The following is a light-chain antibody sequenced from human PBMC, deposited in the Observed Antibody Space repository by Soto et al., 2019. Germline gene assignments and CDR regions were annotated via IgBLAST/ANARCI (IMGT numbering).Light chain of an antibody. CDR3: QQRSNWPRT. J-gene: IGKJ1*01. CDR1: QSVSSY. V-gene: IGKV3-11*01. CDR2: DAS. Sequence: DNMLTRSPATLSLSPGERAPLSSRASQSVSSYLALYQQKPGQAPRLLIYDASNRATGIPARFSGSGSGTDFTLTISSLEPEDFAVYYCQQRSNWPRTFGQGTKVDIK.